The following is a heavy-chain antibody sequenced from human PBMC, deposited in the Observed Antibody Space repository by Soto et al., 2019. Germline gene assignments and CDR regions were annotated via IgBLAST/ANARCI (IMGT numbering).Heavy chain of an antibody. CDR2: IKQDGSER. CDR3: AKPGFSSTWPGLYFDY. J-gene: IGHJ4*02. V-gene: IGHV3-7*01. Sequence: GGSLRLSCAASGFTFSTYWMTWVRQAPGKGLEWVANIKQDGSERYHVDSVKGRFTISRDNANNSLYLQMNSLRTEDTAVYYCAKPGFSSTWPGLYFDYWGQGTLVTVSS. CDR1: GFTFSTYW. D-gene: IGHD6-13*01.